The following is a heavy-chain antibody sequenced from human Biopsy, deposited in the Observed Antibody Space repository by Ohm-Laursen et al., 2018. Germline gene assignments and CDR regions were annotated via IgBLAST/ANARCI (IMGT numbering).Heavy chain of an antibody. J-gene: IGHJ5*02. CDR3: ARDYDTSGYYYVS. D-gene: IGHD3-22*01. CDR1: GGSISNNNYY. Sequence: GTLSLTCTVSGGSISNNNYYWGWIRQPPGKGLEWIGSIFYRGSTHYKPSLKSRVNISVDTSKNQFSLKLNSAAAADTAVYYCARDYDTSGYYYVSWGQGTLVTVSS. V-gene: IGHV4-39*01. CDR2: IFYRGST.